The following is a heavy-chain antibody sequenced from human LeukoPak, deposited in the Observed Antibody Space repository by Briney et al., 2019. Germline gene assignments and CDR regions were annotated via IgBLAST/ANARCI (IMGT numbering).Heavy chain of an antibody. D-gene: IGHD2-15*01. CDR2: IIDVGGT. CDR1: GCTLSEHA. CDR3: AKDYCRGGNCPLPFFDS. Sequence: PGGSLRLSCGVSGCTLSEHAWSWVRQAPGEGLEWVAGIIDVGGTYYADSVKGRFTISRDSSKNTVYLQMNSLRAEDTATYYCAKDYCRGGNCPLPFFDSWGQGTLVTVSS. J-gene: IGHJ4*02. V-gene: IGHV3-23*01.